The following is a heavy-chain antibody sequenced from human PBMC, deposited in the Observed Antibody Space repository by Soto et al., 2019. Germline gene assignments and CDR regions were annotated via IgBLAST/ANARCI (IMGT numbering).Heavy chain of an antibody. CDR2: FYYSGNT. CDR3: ARSIAVDAFDI. J-gene: IGHJ3*02. Sequence: QVQLQDSGPGLVKPSETLSLTCTVSGGSINSFYWSWIRQPPGQGLEWIGYFYYSGNTYYIPSLKSRVTISVDASKNHLSLRLTSVTAADTAVYYCARSIAVDAFDIWGQGTMVTVSS. D-gene: IGHD6-19*01. V-gene: IGHV4-59*08. CDR1: GGSINSFY.